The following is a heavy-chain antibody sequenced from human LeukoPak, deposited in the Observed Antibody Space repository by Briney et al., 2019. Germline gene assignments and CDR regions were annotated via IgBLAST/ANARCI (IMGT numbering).Heavy chain of an antibody. J-gene: IGHJ3*02. V-gene: IGHV3-23*01. CDR1: GFTFSSYA. CDR2: TSGNGAKT. Sequence: GGSLRLSCAASGFTFSSYALSWVRQTPGKGLEWVSATSGNGAKTYYADSVKGRFTISRDNPKNTLHLQMNSLSAEDTAVYYCARDRAYAFDIWGQGTMVTVPS. CDR3: ARDRAYAFDI.